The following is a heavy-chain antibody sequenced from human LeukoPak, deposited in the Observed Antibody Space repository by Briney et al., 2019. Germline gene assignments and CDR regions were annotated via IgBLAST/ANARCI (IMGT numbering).Heavy chain of an antibody. D-gene: IGHD2-8*02. CDR1: GFTVSNNY. CDR2: ITSRRHDR. J-gene: IGHJ5*02. CDR3: ATRLEAIVLVHH. Sequence: GGSRRLSWAASGFTVSNNYMGWVRQAQGKGLEWVSSITSRRHDRYYADSVKGRFTTSRDNSKTTLYLQMNSLRAEDTAVYYCATRLEAIVLVHHWGQGALVTVSS. V-gene: IGHV3-21*04.